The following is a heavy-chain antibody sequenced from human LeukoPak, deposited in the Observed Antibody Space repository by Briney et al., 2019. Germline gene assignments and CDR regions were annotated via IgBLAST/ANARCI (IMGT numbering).Heavy chain of an antibody. CDR3: ARVPTVTNWFDP. V-gene: IGHV1-3*01. J-gene: IGHJ5*02. CDR2: INAGNGNT. CDR1: GYTFTSYA. Sequence: GASVKVSCKASGYTFTSYAMHWVRQAPGQRLEWMGWINAGNGNTKYSQKFQGRVTITRDTSACTAYMELSSLRSEDTAVYYCARVPTVTNWFDPWGQGTLVTVSS. D-gene: IGHD4-17*01.